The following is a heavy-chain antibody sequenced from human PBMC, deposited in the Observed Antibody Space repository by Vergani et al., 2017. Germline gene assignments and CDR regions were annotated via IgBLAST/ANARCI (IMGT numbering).Heavy chain of an antibody. J-gene: IGHJ4*02. CDR3: AKHFRGWGIDY. D-gene: IGHD3-16*01. CDR2: IQFDGSNQ. CDR1: GVTLSTYD. V-gene: IGHV3-30*02. Sequence: QVQLVESGGGVVQRGGSLRLSCATSGVTLSTYDMQWIRQEPGKGLEFMAYIQFDGSNQYYANSVKGRFTHSKDSSKNTLYLQMNSLKTDDTATYYCAKHFRGWGIDYWGQGTKVIVSS.